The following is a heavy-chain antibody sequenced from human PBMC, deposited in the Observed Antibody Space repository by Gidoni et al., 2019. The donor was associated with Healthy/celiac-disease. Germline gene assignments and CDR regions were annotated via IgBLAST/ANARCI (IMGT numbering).Heavy chain of an antibody. CDR3: TTLFWSERD. Sequence: EVQLVESGGGLVQPGGSLKLSCASSGFTFSGTAMRWVRQASGKGLEWVGRIRSKANSYATAYAASVKGRFTISRDDSKNTAYLQMNSLKTEDTAVYYCTTLFWSERDWGQGTLVTVSS. D-gene: IGHD3-3*01. J-gene: IGHJ4*02. CDR1: GFTFSGTA. V-gene: IGHV3-73*02. CDR2: IRSKANSYAT.